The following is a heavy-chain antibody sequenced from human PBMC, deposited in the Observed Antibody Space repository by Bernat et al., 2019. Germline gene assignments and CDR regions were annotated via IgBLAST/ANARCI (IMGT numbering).Heavy chain of an antibody. Sequence: EMQLVQSGAEVKKPGESLKISCKGSGYNFTTYWIGWVRQMPGKGLEWMGIIYPGDSDTRYSPSLQGQVTISVDKSISIAYLQWSSLKASDTAIYCCARRGQMAGSVGDAFDIWGQGTMVTVSS. CDR3: ARRGQMAGSVGDAFDI. J-gene: IGHJ3*02. CDR1: GYNFTTYW. V-gene: IGHV5-51*01. CDR2: IYPGDSDT. D-gene: IGHD6-19*01.